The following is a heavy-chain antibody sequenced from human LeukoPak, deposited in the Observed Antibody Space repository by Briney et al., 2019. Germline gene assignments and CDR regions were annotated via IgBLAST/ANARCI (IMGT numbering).Heavy chain of an antibody. CDR1: GFTFSSYS. Sequence: GGSLRLSCAASGFTFSSYSVNWVRQAPGKGLEWVSAISTSSDYIYYADSVKGRFTISRDNAKNSLYLQMNSLRAEDTAVYYCARDYYDMAFDIWGQGTMVTVSS. CDR2: ISTSSDYI. V-gene: IGHV3-21*01. CDR3: ARDYYDMAFDI. D-gene: IGHD3-22*01. J-gene: IGHJ3*02.